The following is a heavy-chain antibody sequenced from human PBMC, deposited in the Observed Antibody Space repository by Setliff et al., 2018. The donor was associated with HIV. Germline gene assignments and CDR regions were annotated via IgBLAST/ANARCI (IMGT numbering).Heavy chain of an antibody. Sequence: NPSETLSLTCAVSGGSISSDNWWTWVRQAPGKGLEWIGEIYHSEYTNYNPSLKSRVSMSVDKSKNQFSVKLTSVTAADTAVYYCARGGTSSNWFDPWGQGTLVTVSS. J-gene: IGHJ5*02. V-gene: IGHV4-4*02. CDR2: IYHSEYT. D-gene: IGHD1-26*01. CDR3: ARGGTSSNWFDP. CDR1: GGSISSDNW.